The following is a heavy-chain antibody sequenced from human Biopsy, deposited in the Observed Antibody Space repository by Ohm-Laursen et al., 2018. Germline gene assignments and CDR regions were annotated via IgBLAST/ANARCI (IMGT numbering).Heavy chain of an antibody. V-gene: IGHV1-8*01. CDR1: GYTFTNYD. D-gene: IGHD6-13*01. Sequence: ATVKISCKASGYTFTNYDINWVRQAPGQGLEWMGGVNPNSGNTGYAQKFQGRVAMTRSTSISTAYMELSSLTSEDTAVYYCAREPFGQQLGPFDYWGQGALVIVSS. CDR2: VNPNSGNT. J-gene: IGHJ4*02. CDR3: AREPFGQQLGPFDY.